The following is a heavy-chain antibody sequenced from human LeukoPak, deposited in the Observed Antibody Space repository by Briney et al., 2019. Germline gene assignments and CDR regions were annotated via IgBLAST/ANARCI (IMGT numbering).Heavy chain of an antibody. CDR2: IYPGDSDT. Sequence: GESLKISCKGSGYSFTSYWIGWVRQMPGKGLEWMGIIYPGDSDTRYSPSFQGQVTISADKSISTAYLQWSSLRASDTAMYYCVRGIAAAEFYFDYWGQGTLVTVSS. J-gene: IGHJ4*02. D-gene: IGHD6-13*01. V-gene: IGHV5-51*01. CDR3: VRGIAAAEFYFDY. CDR1: GYSFTSYW.